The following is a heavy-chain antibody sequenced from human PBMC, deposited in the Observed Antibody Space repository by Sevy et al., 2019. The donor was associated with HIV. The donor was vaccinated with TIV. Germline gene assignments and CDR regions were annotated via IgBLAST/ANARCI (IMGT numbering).Heavy chain of an antibody. CDR2: INHDGSET. J-gene: IGHJ4*02. D-gene: IGHD3-10*01. CDR1: GFDFNNHW. CDR3: AGLPTGLQSFKYLLSTYFDS. V-gene: IGHV3-7*01. Sequence: GGSLRLSCAASGFDFNNHWMSWVRQAPQKGPEWVANINHDGSETYYEDSLEGRLTISRNNAKNSVFLQINNLRVEDTAVYYFAGLPTGLQSFKYLLSTYFDSWGQGTLVTVSS.